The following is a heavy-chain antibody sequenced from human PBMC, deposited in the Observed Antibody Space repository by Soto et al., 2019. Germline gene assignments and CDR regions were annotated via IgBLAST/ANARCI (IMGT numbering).Heavy chain of an antibody. CDR1: GGSISSSNW. V-gene: IGHV4-4*02. Sequence: SETLSLTCAVSGGSISSSNWWSWVRQPPGKGLEWIGEIYHSGSTNYNPSPKSRVTISVDKSKNQFSLKLSSVTAADTAVYYCARLGGGIQLWLIYDYYYYYGMDVWGQGTTVTVSS. CDR3: ARLGGGIQLWLIYDYYYYYGMDV. D-gene: IGHD5-18*01. CDR2: IYHSGST. J-gene: IGHJ6*02.